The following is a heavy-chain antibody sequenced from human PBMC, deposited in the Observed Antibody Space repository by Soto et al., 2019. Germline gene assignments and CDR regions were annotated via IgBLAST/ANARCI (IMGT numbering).Heavy chain of an antibody. D-gene: IGHD3-22*01. J-gene: IGHJ4*02. Sequence: GGSLRLSCAASGFSFSTYGMHWVRQAPGKGLECVAVIWFDGSNKQYADSVKGRFTISRDNSKNTLYLQMNSLIVEDTAVYYCARDNSDSGGYYYFDYWGRGTLVTVSS. CDR2: IWFDGSNK. V-gene: IGHV3-33*01. CDR3: ARDNSDSGGYYYFDY. CDR1: GFSFSTYG.